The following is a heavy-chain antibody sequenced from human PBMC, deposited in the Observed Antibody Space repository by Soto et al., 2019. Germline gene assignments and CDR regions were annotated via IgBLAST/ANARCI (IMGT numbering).Heavy chain of an antibody. D-gene: IGHD3-16*01. CDR1: RYTFTSYY. J-gene: IGHJ4*02. CDR3: ARVLSPAHLRTPFLAFDY. V-gene: IGHV1-46*01. Sequence: ASVKVSCKASRYTFTSYYMHWVRQAPGQGLEWMGIINPSGGSTSYAQKFQGRVTMTRDTSTSTVYMELSSLRSEDTAVYYCARVLSPAHLRTPFLAFDYWGQGTLVTVSS. CDR2: INPSGGST.